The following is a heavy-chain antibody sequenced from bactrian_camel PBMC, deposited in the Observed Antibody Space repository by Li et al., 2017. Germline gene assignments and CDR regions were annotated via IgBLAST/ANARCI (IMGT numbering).Heavy chain of an antibody. J-gene: IGHJ4*01. CDR1: GFTFSTAA. CDR3: GTGGS. Sequence: QLVESGGGLVQPGGSLRLSCTASGFTFSTAAMKWFRQAPGKRLEWVSSISGDGLTGYAGSVKGRFTISRDNDKNTVYLLMDNLKTEDSALYYCGTGGSRGQGTQVTVS. CDR2: ISGDGLT. V-gene: IGHV3S10*01. D-gene: IGHD6*01.